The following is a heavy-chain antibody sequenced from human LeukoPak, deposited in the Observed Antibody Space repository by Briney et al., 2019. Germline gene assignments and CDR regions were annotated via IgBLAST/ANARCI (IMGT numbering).Heavy chain of an antibody. Sequence: PSQTLSLTCTVSGGSISSGGYYWSWIRQHPGKGLEWIGYIYYSGSTHYNPSLKSRVTISVDTSKNQFSLRLGSVTAADTAVYYCARGGGSGDYTYWGQGILVTVSS. J-gene: IGHJ4*02. CDR3: ARGGGSGDYTY. D-gene: IGHD3-3*01. CDR1: GGSISSGGYY. V-gene: IGHV4-31*03. CDR2: IYYSGST.